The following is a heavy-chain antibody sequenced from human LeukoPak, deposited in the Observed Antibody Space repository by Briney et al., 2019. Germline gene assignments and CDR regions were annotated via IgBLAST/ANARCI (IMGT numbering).Heavy chain of an antibody. D-gene: IGHD6-19*01. CDR3: ASIAVATDYYYYYGMDV. CDR2: IIPILGIA. CDR1: GGTFSSYA. V-gene: IGHV1-69*04. Sequence: ASVKVSCKASGGTFSSYAISWVRQAPGQGLEWMGRIIPILGIANYAQKFQGRVTITADKSTSTAYMELSSLRSEDTAAYYCASIAVATDYYYYYGMDVWGQGTTVTVSS. J-gene: IGHJ6*02.